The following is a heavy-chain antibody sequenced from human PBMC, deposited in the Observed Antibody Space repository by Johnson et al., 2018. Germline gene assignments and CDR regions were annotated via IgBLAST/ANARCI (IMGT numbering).Heavy chain of an antibody. CDR3: ARDPGAYLGSTPCHPAWFDP. Sequence: VQLVQSGGGLAQPGGSLRLSCVAPGFIFSNYWMSLVRQAPGKGLEWVANIKQDGSEKYYVDSVKGRFTISRDNAKNSLYLQINSLGAGDSAVYYCARDPGAYLGSTPCHPAWFDPWGQGTLVTVSS. V-gene: IGHV3-7*01. CDR1: GFIFSNYW. D-gene: IGHD3-3*02. CDR2: IKQDGSEK. J-gene: IGHJ5*02.